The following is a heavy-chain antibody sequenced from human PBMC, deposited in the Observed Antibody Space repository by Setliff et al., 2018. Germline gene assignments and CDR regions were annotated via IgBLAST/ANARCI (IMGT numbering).Heavy chain of an antibody. D-gene: IGHD3-16*01. CDR1: GFTFSTAW. CDR3: TTDPSPPFGGVIGAAFDY. V-gene: IGHV3-15*07. J-gene: IGHJ3*01. Sequence: PGGSLRLSCAASGFTFSTAWMNWVRQDPGKGLEWVGRIKGKNDGLATDYAAPVKGRFTISRDDSKNTPYLPMNSLKTEDTAVYYCTTDPSPPFGGVIGAAFDYWGQGTMVTVSS. CDR2: IKGKNDGLAT.